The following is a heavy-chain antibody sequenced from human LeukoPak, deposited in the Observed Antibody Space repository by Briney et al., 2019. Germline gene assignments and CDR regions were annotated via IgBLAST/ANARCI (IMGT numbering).Heavy chain of an antibody. CDR3: ANTGSYSIY. V-gene: IGHV3-23*01. CDR2: ITSSGTT. Sequence: PGGSLRLSCVASGFTFSSHSMTWVRQAPGKGLEWVSSITSSGTTNYAEFVKDRFVISRDNSKDTLFLQMNSLRVEDTAVYYCANTGSYSIYWGQGTLVTVSS. D-gene: IGHD1-1*01. J-gene: IGHJ4*02. CDR1: GFTFSSHS.